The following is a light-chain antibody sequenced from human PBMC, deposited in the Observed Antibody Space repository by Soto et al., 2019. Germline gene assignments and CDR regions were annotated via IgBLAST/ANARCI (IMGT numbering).Light chain of an antibody. CDR1: SSDVGSYNL. CDR2: EGS. V-gene: IGLV2-23*03. J-gene: IGLJ2*01. CDR3: CLYAGSRTFGV. Sequence: QSALTQPASVSGSPGQSITISCTGTSSDVGSYNLVSWYQQHPGKAPKLMIYEGSKRPSGVSNRFSGSKSGNTASLTISGLQAEDEADYYCCLYAGSRTFGVFGGGTKLTVL.